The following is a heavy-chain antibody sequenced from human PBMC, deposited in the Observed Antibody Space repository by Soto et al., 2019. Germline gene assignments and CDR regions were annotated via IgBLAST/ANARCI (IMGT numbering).Heavy chain of an antibody. Sequence: GGSLRLSCVASGFTFRAYDMYWVRQSPGRGLEWVAMISFDGTKIHYADSVKGRFAISRDNGKNRLDLQMNSLRAEDTALYRCVRDILRIPYGSGRFDPWGLGTLVTVS. CDR3: VRDILRIPYGSGRFDP. CDR2: ISFDGTKI. J-gene: IGHJ5*02. CDR1: GFTFRAYD. V-gene: IGHV3-33*05. D-gene: IGHD3-10*01.